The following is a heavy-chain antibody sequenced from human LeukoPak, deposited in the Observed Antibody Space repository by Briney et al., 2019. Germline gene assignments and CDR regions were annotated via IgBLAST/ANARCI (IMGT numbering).Heavy chain of an antibody. D-gene: IGHD6-19*01. V-gene: IGHV3-30*18. J-gene: IGHJ6*02. CDR3: AKPAVAAPPLYYYYGMDV. Sequence: PGGSLRLSCAASGFTFSSYGMHWVRQAPGKGLEWVAVISYDGSNKYYADSVKGRFTISRDNSKNTLYLQMNSLRAEDTAVYYCAKPAVAAPPLYYYYGMDVWGQGTTVTVSS. CDR2: ISYDGSNK. CDR1: GFTFSSYG.